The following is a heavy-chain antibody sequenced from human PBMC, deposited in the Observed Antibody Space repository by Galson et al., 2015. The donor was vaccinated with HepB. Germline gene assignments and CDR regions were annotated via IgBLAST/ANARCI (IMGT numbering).Heavy chain of an antibody. D-gene: IGHD5-24*01. CDR1: GFTFSNYA. CDR2: ISYDGINK. Sequence: LRLSCAASGFTFSNYAFHWVRQAPGKGLEWVALISYDGINKYYADSLTGRFTISRDKSKNTLFLQMNNMRGEDTALYYCASLETRGMTTMPFDYWGQGTLVTVSS. J-gene: IGHJ4*02. CDR3: ASLETRGMTTMPFDY. V-gene: IGHV3-30-3*02.